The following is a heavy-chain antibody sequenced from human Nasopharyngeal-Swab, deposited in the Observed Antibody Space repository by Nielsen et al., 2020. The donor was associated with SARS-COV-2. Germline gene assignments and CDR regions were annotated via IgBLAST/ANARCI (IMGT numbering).Heavy chain of an antibody. V-gene: IGHV4-34*01. J-gene: IGHJ4*02. CDR3: ARGGSTPMIFSY. D-gene: IGHD3/OR15-3a*01. CDR2: INHSGST. CDR1: GGSFSGYY. Sequence: SETLSLTCAVYGGSFSGYYWSWIRQPPGKGLEWIGEINHSGSTKYSPSLKSRVTMSVDTSKNQFSLNLSSVTAADTAVYYCARGGSTPMIFSYWGQGTLVTVSS.